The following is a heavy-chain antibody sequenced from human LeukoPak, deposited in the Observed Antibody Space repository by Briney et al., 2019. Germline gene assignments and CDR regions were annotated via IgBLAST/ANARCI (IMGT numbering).Heavy chain of an antibody. Sequence: SETLSLTCNVSGVSISSYYWSWMRQPPGKGLEWVGYIYYSGSTNYNPSLKSRVTISVDTSKNQFSLKLASVTAADTAVYYCARGRLSFDYWGQGTLVTVSS. V-gene: IGHV4-59*01. CDR1: GVSISSYY. CDR2: IYYSGST. CDR3: ARGRLSFDY. D-gene: IGHD5/OR15-5a*01. J-gene: IGHJ4*02.